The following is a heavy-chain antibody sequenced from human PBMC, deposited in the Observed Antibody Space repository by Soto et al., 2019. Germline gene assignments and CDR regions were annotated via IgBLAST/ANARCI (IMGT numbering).Heavy chain of an antibody. V-gene: IGHV3-23*01. J-gene: IGHJ4*02. Sequence: LRLSCAASGFTFSSYAMSWVRQAPGKGLEWVSAISGSGGSTYYADSVKGRFTISRDNSKNTLYLQMNSLRAEDTVVYYCASGGYRFYFDYWGQGTLVPVSS. D-gene: IGHD3-16*02. CDR2: ISGSGGST. CDR3: ASGGYRFYFDY. CDR1: GFTFSSYA.